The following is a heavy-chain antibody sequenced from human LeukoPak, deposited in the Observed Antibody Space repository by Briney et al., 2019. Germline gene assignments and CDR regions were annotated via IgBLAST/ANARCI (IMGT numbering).Heavy chain of an antibody. CDR2: ISESSSFI. D-gene: IGHD1-7*01. CDR1: GFTFRNYN. V-gene: IGHV3-21*04. CDR3: GRDFGLTGTKRSFDI. Sequence: GGSLRLSCAASGFTFRNYNMNWVRQAPGKGLEWVSSISESSSFIQYADSLKGRFAISRDNAKNSLDLQMNSLRAEDTAVYYCGRDFGLTGTKRSFDIWGQGTMVTVSS. J-gene: IGHJ3*02.